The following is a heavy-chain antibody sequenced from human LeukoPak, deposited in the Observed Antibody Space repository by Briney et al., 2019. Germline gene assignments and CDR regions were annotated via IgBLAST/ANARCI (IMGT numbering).Heavy chain of an antibody. J-gene: IGHJ4*02. CDR2: IIPILGIA. Sequence: SVKVSCKASGGTFSSYAISWVRQAPGQGLEWMGRIIPILGIANYAQKFQGRVTITADKSTSTAYMELSSLRSEDTAVYYCARDLTIVAAGTYGYWGQGTLVTVSS. D-gene: IGHD6-13*01. V-gene: IGHV1-69*04. CDR3: ARDLTIVAAGTYGY. CDR1: GGTFSSYA.